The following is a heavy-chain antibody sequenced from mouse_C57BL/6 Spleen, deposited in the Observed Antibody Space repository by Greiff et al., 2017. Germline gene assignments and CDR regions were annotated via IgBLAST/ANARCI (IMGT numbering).Heavy chain of an antibody. CDR2: ISDGGSYT. J-gene: IGHJ3*01. CDR1: GFTFSSYA. Sequence: EVQVVESGGGLVKPGGSLKLSCAASGFTFSSYAMSWVRQTPEKRLEWVATISDGGSYTYYPDNVKGRFTISRDNAKNNLYLQMSHLKSEDTAMYYCARVDYGGGLFAYWGQGTLVTVSA. D-gene: IGHD1-1*01. CDR3: ARVDYGGGLFAY. V-gene: IGHV5-4*01.